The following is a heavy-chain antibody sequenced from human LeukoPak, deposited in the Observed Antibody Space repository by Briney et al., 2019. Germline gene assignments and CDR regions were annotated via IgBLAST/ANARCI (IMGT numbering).Heavy chain of an antibody. D-gene: IGHD1-20*01. CDR3: ARLVWHEYKWNGNDFDY. J-gene: IGHJ4*02. CDR1: GGSISSSNYY. CDR2: IYYIGRT. V-gene: IGHV4-39*07. Sequence: PSETLSLTCGVSGGSISSSNYYWGWIRQPPGKGLEWIGNIYYIGRTFYNSSLKSRVTISLDTSKNQFSLKLSSVTAADTAVYFCARLVWHEYKWNGNDFDYWGQGTLVTVSS.